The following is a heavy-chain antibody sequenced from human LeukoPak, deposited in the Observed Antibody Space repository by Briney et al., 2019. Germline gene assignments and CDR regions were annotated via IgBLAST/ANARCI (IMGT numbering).Heavy chain of an antibody. V-gene: IGHV4-38-2*02. CDR1: GYSISSGYY. D-gene: IGHD3-10*01. J-gene: IGHJ6*04. Sequence: SETLSLTCAVPGYSISSGYYWGWIRQPPGKGLEWIGSIYHSGSTYYNSSLKSRVTISVDTSKNQFSLKLSSVTAADTAVYYCARDDVVRGVITYYYGMDVWGKGTTVTVSS. CDR2: IYHSGST. CDR3: ARDDVVRGVITYYYGMDV.